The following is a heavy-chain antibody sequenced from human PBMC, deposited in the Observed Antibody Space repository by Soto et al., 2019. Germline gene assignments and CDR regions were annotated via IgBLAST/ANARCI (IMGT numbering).Heavy chain of an antibody. D-gene: IGHD3-22*01. J-gene: IGHJ5*01. CDR2: VYHTGST. CDR3: AREPYDITGNRIDS. V-gene: IGHV4-30-4*01. Sequence: PSETLSLTCTVSGGAIIGDYYLNWIRHSPGKVLEWIGYVYHTGSTYHNPSLKSRGSISVDTSNNQFSLKLSSVTAADTAVYFCAREPYDITGNRIDSWGQGIPVTVSS. CDR1: GGAIIGDYY.